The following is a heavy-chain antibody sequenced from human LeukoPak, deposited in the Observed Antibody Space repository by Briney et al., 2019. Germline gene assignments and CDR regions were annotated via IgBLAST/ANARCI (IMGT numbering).Heavy chain of an antibody. CDR3: AKGYGGNPSTVFDY. J-gene: IGHJ4*02. CDR2: ISYDGSNK. V-gene: IGHV3-30*18. CDR1: GFTFSSYG. Sequence: PGGSLRLSCAASGFTFSSYGMHWVRQAPGKGLEWVAVISYDGSNKYYADSVKGRFTISRDNSKNTLYLQMNSLRAEDTAVYYCAKGYGGNPSTVFDYWGQGTLVTVSS. D-gene: IGHD4-23*01.